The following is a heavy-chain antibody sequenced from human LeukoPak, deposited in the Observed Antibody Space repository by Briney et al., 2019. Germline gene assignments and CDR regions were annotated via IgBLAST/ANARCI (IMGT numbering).Heavy chain of an antibody. Sequence: AGGSLRLSCAASGFTFSSYAMSWVRQAPGGGLEWVSAISGSGDTTFHADSVKGRFTTSRDNSKNTLSLQMSGLRVEDSAVYFCAKDTSAWWYHRAYMNVWGTGTTVTVSS. CDR1: GFTFSSYA. CDR2: ISGSGDTT. CDR3: AKDTSAWWYHRAYMNV. J-gene: IGHJ6*03. V-gene: IGHV3-23*01. D-gene: IGHD2-15*01.